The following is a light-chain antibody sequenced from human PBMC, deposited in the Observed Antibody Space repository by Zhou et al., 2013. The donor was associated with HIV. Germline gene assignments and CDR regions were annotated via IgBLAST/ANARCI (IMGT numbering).Light chain of an antibody. CDR3: QQCDNYSIT. V-gene: IGKV1-5*03. CDR1: QDVTSS. Sequence: DIQMTQSPSSVSASIGDTVIITCRASQDVTSSLAWYQQKPGKGPKLLIYEASTLESGVPSRFSGSGSGTEFTLTINSLQPDDFATYYCQQCDNYSITFGQGTRLEIK. CDR2: EAS. J-gene: IGKJ5*01.